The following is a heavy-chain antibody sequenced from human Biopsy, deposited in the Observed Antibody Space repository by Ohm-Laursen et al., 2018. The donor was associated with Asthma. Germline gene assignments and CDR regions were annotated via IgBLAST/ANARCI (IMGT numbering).Heavy chain of an antibody. V-gene: IGHV3-30-3*01. J-gene: IGHJ4*02. CDR1: GFTLSSYA. D-gene: IGHD3-3*01. Sequence: SLRLSFTAAGFTLSSYAMHWVRQAPGKGLEWVAGSGSYYDGGLKYYADSVNGRFTVSRDDSKNTLYLQMNSLIPDDTAVYYCARDVMEWYLSDFDFWGQGTLVTVSS. CDR3: ARDVMEWYLSDFDF. CDR2: SGSYYDGGLK.